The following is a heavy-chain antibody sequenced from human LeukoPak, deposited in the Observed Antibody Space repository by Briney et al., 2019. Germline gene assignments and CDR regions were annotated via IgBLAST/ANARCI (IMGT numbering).Heavy chain of an antibody. V-gene: IGHV4-34*01. J-gene: IGHJ4*02. CDR3: ARGGYDYVWGSYRYPLFDY. CDR1: GGSFSGYY. D-gene: IGHD3-16*02. Sequence: SETLSLTCAVYGGSFSGYYWSWIRQPPGKGLEWIGEINHSGSTNYNPSLKSRVTISVDTSKNQFSLKLSSVTAADTAVYYCARGGYDYVWGSYRYPLFDYWGQGTLVTVSS. CDR2: INHSGST.